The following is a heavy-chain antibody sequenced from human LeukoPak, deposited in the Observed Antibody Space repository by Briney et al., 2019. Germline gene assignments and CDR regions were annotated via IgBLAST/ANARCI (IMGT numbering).Heavy chain of an antibody. CDR2: VIPIFGTA. CDR1: GGTFSSYA. Sequence: SVKVSCKASGGTFSSYAISWVRQAPGQGLEWMGGVIPIFGTANYAQKFQGRVTITADESTSTAYMELSSLRSEDTAVYYCASPGTRSVAAAATRPFDAFDIWGQGTMVTVSS. CDR3: ASPGTRSVAAAATRPFDAFDI. D-gene: IGHD6-13*01. J-gene: IGHJ3*02. V-gene: IGHV1-69*13.